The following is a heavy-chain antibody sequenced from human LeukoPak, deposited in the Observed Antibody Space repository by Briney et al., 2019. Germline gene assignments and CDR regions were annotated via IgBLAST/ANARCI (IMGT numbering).Heavy chain of an antibody. CDR3: ARGWFGELLSPPFDP. J-gene: IGHJ5*02. CDR2: IGTAGDK. CDR1: GFPFSSYD. V-gene: IGHV3-13*01. Sequence: GGSLRLSCAASGFPFSSYDMHWVRQATGKGLEWVSAIGTAGDKYYPGSVKGRFTISRENAKNSLYLQMNSLRAGDTAVYYCARGWFGELLSPPFDPWGQGTLVTVSS. D-gene: IGHD3-10*01.